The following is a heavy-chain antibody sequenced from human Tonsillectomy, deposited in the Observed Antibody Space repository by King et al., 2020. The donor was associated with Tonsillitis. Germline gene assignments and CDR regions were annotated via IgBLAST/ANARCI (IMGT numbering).Heavy chain of an antibody. CDR3: ARMYSSTWFDS. V-gene: IGHV4-59*01. CDR2: IYYSWST. CDR1: GDSITTYY. Sequence: VQLQESGPGLVKPSETLSLTCTVSGDSITTYYWSWIRLPPGEGLEWFGYIYYSWSTNYHPSFKIRVTISVDTHKHQYSLRLRSVTAADTAIYYFARMYSSTWFDSWGQGTLVTVSS. J-gene: IGHJ5*01. D-gene: IGHD6-13*01.